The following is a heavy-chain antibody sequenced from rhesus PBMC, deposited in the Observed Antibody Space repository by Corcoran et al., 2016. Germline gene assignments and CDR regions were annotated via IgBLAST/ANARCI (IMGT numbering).Heavy chain of an antibody. CDR2: LSDDGST. CDR3: ASGGPNSPY. CDR1: GGSIAGNS. J-gene: IGHJ4*01. Sequence: QVQLQESGPGLVKPSETLSLTCAVSGGSIAGNSWSWFRQPPGKGLEWIGRLSDDGSTNYNPFLESRVTISPDTSRNQFSLKLRSVTTADTAVYYCASGGPNSPYWGQGVLVIVSS. D-gene: IGHD1-44*01. V-gene: IGHV4-173*01.